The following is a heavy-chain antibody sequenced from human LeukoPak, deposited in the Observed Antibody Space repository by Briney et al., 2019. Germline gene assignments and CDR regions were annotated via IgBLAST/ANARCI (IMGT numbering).Heavy chain of an antibody. CDR2: ISSSGGTI. CDR3: ARGNYGDYARSSFDY. J-gene: IGHJ4*02. V-gene: IGHV3-48*03. CDR1: GFTFSSYQ. D-gene: IGHD4-17*01. Sequence: GGSLRLSCAASGFTFSSYQMNWVRQAPGKGLEWVSYISSSGGTIYYADSVKGRFTISRDNAKNTLYLQMNSLRAEDTAVYYCARGNYGDYARSSFDYWGQGTLVTVSS.